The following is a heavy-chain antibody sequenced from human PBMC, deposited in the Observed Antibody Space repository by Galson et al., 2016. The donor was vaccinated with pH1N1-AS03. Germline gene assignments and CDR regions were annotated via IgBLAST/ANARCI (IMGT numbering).Heavy chain of an antibody. CDR3: ASKPPGSMVVTNGVGYFDL. D-gene: IGHD2-21*02. J-gene: IGHJ2*01. V-gene: IGHV2-5*01. Sequence: ALVKRTQTLTLTCDFSGFSLNTNGVGVGWIRQPPGKPLEWLALIYWNSEKRYNPFLKGRLTITKDTSKNQVVLTMTNMAPGDTATYFCASKPPGSMVVTNGVGYFDLWGRGTLVAVSS. CDR2: IYWNSEK. CDR1: GFSLNTNGVG.